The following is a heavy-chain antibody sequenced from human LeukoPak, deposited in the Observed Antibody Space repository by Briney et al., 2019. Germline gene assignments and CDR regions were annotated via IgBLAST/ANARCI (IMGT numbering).Heavy chain of an antibody. J-gene: IGHJ5*02. CDR1: GYTFTGFY. CDR3: ATNILVRDIINWFDP. Sequence: ASVKVSCKASGYTFTGFYMHWVRQAPGQGLEWMGWINPNSGGTNYAQKFQGRVTMTRDTSISTAYMELSRLRSDDTAVYYCATNILVRDIINWFDPWGQGTLVTVSS. CDR2: INPNSGGT. D-gene: IGHD3-10*01. V-gene: IGHV1-2*02.